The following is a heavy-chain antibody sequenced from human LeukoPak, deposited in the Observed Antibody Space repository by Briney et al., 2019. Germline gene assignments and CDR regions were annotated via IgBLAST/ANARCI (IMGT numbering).Heavy chain of an antibody. CDR1: GYTFTAFY. D-gene: IGHD3-9*01. CDR3: ARGYCDTNDCPPGAY. V-gene: IGHV1-2*02. CDR2: INPNSGGT. J-gene: IGHJ4*02. Sequence: ASVKVSCKASGYTFTAFYIHWVRQAPGQGLEWMGWINPNSGGTNYAQKFQGRVTLTRDTSISTVYMELTRLTSDDTAVYYCARGYCDTNDCPPGAYWGQGALVTVSS.